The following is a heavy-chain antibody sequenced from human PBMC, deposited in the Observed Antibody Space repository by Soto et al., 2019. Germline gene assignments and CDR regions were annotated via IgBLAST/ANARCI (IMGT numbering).Heavy chain of an antibody. Sequence: QVQLVQSGAEVKKPGSSVKVSCKASGGTFSSYAISWVRQAPGQGLEWMGGIIPIFGTANYAQKFQGRVTITADESTSTAYMELSSLRSEDTAVYYCARGTYDILTGAPYYYGMDVWGQGTTVTVSS. J-gene: IGHJ6*02. CDR2: IIPIFGTA. D-gene: IGHD3-9*01. CDR1: GGTFSSYA. CDR3: ARGTYDILTGAPYYYGMDV. V-gene: IGHV1-69*12.